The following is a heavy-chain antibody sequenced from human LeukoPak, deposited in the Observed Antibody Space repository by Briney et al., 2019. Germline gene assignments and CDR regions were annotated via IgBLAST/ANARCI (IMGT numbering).Heavy chain of an antibody. V-gene: IGHV3-7*01. CDR2: IKKDGSEK. J-gene: IGHJ4*02. Sequence: GGSLRLSCAASGFTFSSHWMSWVRQAPGKGLEWVANIKKDGSEKYYVDAVKGRFTISRDNAKTSLYLQMNSLRAEDTAVYYCTRGLSGIAGYTYGRGIDYWGQGTLVTVSS. CDR3: TRGLSGIAGYTYGRGIDY. D-gene: IGHD5-18*01. CDR1: GFTFSSHW.